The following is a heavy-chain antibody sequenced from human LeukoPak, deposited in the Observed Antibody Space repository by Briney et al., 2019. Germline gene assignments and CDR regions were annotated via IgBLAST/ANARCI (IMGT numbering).Heavy chain of an antibody. CDR2: ISGNGDYT. J-gene: IGHJ6*02. CDR1: GSTFSSYA. D-gene: IGHD2-2*01. Sequence: GGCVRLSCAASGSTFSSYAMSWVRQAPGKGLEWVSTISGNGDYTYYADSVKGRFTISRDNSKNTLYLQMNSLRAEDTAVYYCARDLPSGSSYGMDVWGQGTTVSVSS. CDR3: ARDLPSGSSYGMDV. V-gene: IGHV3-23*01.